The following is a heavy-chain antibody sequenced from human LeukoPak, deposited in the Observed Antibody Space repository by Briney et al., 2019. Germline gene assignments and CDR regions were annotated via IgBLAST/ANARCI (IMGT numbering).Heavy chain of an antibody. J-gene: IGHJ4*02. CDR3: TTGIRGD. CDR1: GLTDTNAW. Sequence: PGGFLRLSCAASGLTDTNAWMNWVRQAPGKGLEWVGRIASKTDGGTTDYAAPVKGRFTISRDDSKNTLFLLMNSLKTEDTAVYYCTTGIRGDCGQGTLVTVSS. V-gene: IGHV3-15*04. CDR2: IASKTDGGTT.